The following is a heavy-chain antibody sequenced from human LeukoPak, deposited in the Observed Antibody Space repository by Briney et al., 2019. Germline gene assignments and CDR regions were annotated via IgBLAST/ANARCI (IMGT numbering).Heavy chain of an antibody. CDR3: ARVRSGSSAGNYGMDV. D-gene: IGHD1-26*01. V-gene: IGHV3-74*01. Sequence: GGSLRLSCAASGFTFSSYWMHWVRQAPGKGLVWVSRINSDGSSTSYADSVKGRFAISRDNAKNTLYLQMNSLRAEDTAVYYCARVRSGSSAGNYGMDVWGQGTTVTVSS. CDR2: INSDGSST. J-gene: IGHJ6*02. CDR1: GFTFSSYW.